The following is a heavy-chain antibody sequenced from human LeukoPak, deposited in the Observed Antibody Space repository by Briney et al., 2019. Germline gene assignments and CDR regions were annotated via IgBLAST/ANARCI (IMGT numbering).Heavy chain of an antibody. J-gene: IGHJ3*02. CDR2: IHYSGTT. D-gene: IGHD3-22*01. V-gene: IGHV4-39*01. CDR1: GGSIRSSGYY. CDR3: ARSGYDTSDYYSGHDVFDI. Sequence: SETLSLTCPVSGGSIRSSGYYWGWIRQPPGKGLEWIGRIHYSGTTHYNPALESRVAISVDARRNQFSLKPNSVTGADTAFYHCARSGYDTSDYYSGHDVFDICGQGTMVIVSS.